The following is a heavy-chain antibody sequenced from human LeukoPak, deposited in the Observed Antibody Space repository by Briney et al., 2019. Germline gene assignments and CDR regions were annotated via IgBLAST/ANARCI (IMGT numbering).Heavy chain of an antibody. Sequence: GGSLRLSCAASGFTFDNYAMNWVRQAPGKGLEWVSSISSSSSYIYYADSVKGRFTISRDNAKNSLYLQMNSLRAEDTAVYYCARGEFGDYYYFYMDVWGKGTTVTVSS. V-gene: IGHV3-21*01. J-gene: IGHJ6*03. CDR2: ISSSSSYI. CDR1: GFTFDNYA. D-gene: IGHD2/OR15-2a*01. CDR3: ARGEFGDYYYFYMDV.